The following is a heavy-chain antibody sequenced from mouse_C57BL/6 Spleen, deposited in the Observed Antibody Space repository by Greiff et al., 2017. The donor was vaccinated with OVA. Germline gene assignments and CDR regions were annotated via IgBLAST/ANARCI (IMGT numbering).Heavy chain of an antibody. CDR1: GYTFTDYN. CDR3: AKGVYGSRFAY. Sequence: EVKVVESGPELVKPGASVKIPCKASGYTFTDYNMDWVKQSHGKSLEWIGDINPNNGGTIYNQKFKGKATLTVDKSSSTAYMELRSLTSEDTAVYYCAKGVYGSRFAYWGQGTLVTVSA. V-gene: IGHV1-18*01. CDR2: INPNNGGT. J-gene: IGHJ3*01. D-gene: IGHD1-1*01.